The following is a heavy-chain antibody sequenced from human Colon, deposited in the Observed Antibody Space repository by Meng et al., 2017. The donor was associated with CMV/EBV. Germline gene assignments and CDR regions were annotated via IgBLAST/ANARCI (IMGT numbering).Heavy chain of an antibody. J-gene: IGHJ5*02. CDR1: GFTFSDYF. CDR2: ISNSATTT. Sequence: GESLKISCAASGFTFSDYFMGWIRQAPGKGLEWISYISNSATTTYYADSVKGRFTISRDNAKNSLYLQMNTLSAEDTAVYYCARGVWVGFCPRTTCSNNWFDPWGQGTLVTVSS. V-gene: IGHV3-11*01. CDR3: ARGVWVGFCPRTTCSNNWFDP. D-gene: IGHD2-2*01.